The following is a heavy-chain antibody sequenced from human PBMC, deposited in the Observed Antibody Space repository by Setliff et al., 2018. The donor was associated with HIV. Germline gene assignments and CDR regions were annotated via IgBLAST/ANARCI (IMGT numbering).Heavy chain of an antibody. CDR2: INWHGSST. Sequence: LRLSCSASGFTFDDYGMSWVRQAPGKGLEWVSGINWHGSSTGYADPVKGRFTISRDNAKNSLYLKMNSLRVEDTALYYCARENNRGWHWLDPFDYWGQGTLVTVSS. CDR1: GFTFDDYG. V-gene: IGHV3-20*04. D-gene: IGHD6-19*01. J-gene: IGHJ4*02. CDR3: ARENNRGWHWLDPFDY.